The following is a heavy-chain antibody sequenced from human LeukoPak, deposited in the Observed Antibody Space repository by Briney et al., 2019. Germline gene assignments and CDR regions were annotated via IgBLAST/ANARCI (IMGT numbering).Heavy chain of an antibody. V-gene: IGHV3-66*01. J-gene: IGHJ4*02. CDR1: GFTFSSYS. CDR2: IYSGGST. Sequence: PGGSLRLSCAASGFTFSSYSMNWVRQTPGKGLEWVSIIYSGGSTYYADSVKGRFTISRDDSKNTLYLQMNSLRAEDTAVYYCARDVSYWGQGTLVTVSS. CDR3: ARDVSY.